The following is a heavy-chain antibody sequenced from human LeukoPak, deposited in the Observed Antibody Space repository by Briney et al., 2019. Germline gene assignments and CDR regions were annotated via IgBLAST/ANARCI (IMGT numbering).Heavy chain of an antibody. CDR2: IKSKTDGGTT. CDR1: GFTFSNAW. CDR3: TTAFPKLLWFGEYLDY. V-gene: IGHV3-15*01. J-gene: IGHJ4*02. D-gene: IGHD3-10*01. Sequence: GGSLRLSCAASGFTFSNAWMSWVRQAPGKGLEWVGRIKSKTDGGTTDYAAPVKGRFTISRDDSKNTLYLQMNSLKTEDTAVYYCTTAFPKLLWFGEYLDYWGQGTLVTVSP.